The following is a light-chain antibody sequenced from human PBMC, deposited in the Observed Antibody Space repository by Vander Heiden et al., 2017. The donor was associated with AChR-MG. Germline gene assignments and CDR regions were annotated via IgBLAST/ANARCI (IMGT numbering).Light chain of an antibody. Sequence: QSALTQPASVSGSPGQSITISCSGTSSDVGVYNYVSWYQHHPGKAPKLIIYDVTHRPSGVSGRFSGSESGNTASLTISGLQAEDEADYFCSSHPLSASHVVFGGGTKLTVL. CDR2: DVT. J-gene: IGLJ2*01. CDR3: SSHPLSASHVV. V-gene: IGLV2-14*03. CDR1: SSDVGVYNY.